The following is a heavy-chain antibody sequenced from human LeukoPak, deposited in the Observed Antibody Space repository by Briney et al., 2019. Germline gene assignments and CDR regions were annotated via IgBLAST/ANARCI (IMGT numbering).Heavy chain of an antibody. D-gene: IGHD3-10*01. CDR3: AREAYGSGNYPFDY. Sequence: GGSLRLSCAASGFTFSSYAMSWVRQAPAKGLEWVSGISGSGGSTYYADSVKGRFTISRDNSKNTLYLQMNSLRVEETAVYYCAREAYGSGNYPFDYWGQGPLVTVSS. CDR1: GFTFSSYA. V-gene: IGHV3-23*01. CDR2: ISGSGGST. J-gene: IGHJ4*02.